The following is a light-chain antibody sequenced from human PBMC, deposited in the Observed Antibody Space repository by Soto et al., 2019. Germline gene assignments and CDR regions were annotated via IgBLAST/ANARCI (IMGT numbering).Light chain of an antibody. Sequence: EIVLTQSPGTLSLSPGERATLSCRASQSVTSNYLAWYQQKPGQAPRLLIYGASSRATGIPDRFSGSGSGTDFILTISRLEPEDLAVYYCQQYGNSPPETFGQGTRVEIK. CDR2: GAS. V-gene: IGKV3-20*01. CDR1: QSVTSNY. J-gene: IGKJ1*01. CDR3: QQYGNSPPET.